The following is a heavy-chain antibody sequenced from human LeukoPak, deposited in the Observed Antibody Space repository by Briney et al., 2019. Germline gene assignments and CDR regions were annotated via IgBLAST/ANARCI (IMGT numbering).Heavy chain of an antibody. D-gene: IGHD2-15*01. Sequence: GGSLRLSCAASGFTFSGYWMSWVRQAPGKGLEWVANIKQDGSEKYYVDSVKGRFTISRDNAKNSLFLQMNSLRAEDTAIYYCTTDTWYSAGHWGQGTLVTVSS. CDR3: TTDTWYSAGH. V-gene: IGHV3-7*03. CDR2: IKQDGSEK. J-gene: IGHJ4*02. CDR1: GFTFSGYW.